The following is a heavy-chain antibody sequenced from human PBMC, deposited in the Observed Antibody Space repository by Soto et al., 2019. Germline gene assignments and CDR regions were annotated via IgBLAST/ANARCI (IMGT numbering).Heavy chain of an antibody. J-gene: IGHJ6*02. D-gene: IGHD3-22*01. V-gene: IGHV1-69*01. CDR1: GGTLRSYS. CDR2: IIPIFDIT. CDR3: ARPDEGGYSSNHHYYYALDV. Sequence: QVQLVQAGAEVKNPVSSLKVSCKASGGTLRSYSISWVRQAPGQGLEWMGGIIPIFDITNYAQKFQGRVTITADESTSTAYMELSSLGSDDTAVYYCARPDEGGYSSNHHYYYALDVWGQGTTVTV.